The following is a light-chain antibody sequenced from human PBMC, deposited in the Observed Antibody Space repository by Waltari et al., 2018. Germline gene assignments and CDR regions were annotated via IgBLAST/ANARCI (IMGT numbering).Light chain of an antibody. CDR2: KAS. Sequence: DIQMTQSPSTLSASVGDRVTITCRASQSISSWLAWYQQKPGKAPKLLIYKASSLESGVPSRFSGNGSGTEFTLTISSLQPDDFATYYCQQYNSYPYSFGQGTELEIK. CDR1: QSISSW. V-gene: IGKV1-5*03. J-gene: IGKJ2*03. CDR3: QQYNSYPYS.